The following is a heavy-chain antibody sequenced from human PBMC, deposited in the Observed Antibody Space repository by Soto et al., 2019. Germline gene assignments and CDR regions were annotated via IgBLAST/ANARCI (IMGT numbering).Heavy chain of an antibody. D-gene: IGHD5-18*01. CDR1: GFSLSTSGVG. V-gene: IGHV2-5*02. J-gene: IGHJ5*02. CDR2: IYWDDDK. CDR3: AHSPWIQLWGGWFDP. Sequence: QITLKESGPPLVKPTQTLTLTCTFSGFSLSTSGVGVGWIRQPPGKALEWLALIYWDDDKRYSPSLKSRLTITKDTSKNQVVLTMTNMDPVDTAAYYCAHSPWIQLWGGWFDPWGQGTLVTVSS.